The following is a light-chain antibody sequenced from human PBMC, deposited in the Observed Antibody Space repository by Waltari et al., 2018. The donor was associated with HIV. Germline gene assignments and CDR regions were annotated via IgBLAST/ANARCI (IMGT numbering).Light chain of an antibody. V-gene: IGLV1-44*01. J-gene: IGLJ3*02. CDR3: AAWDDSLNGWV. Sequence: QSVLTQPPSASGTPGPRVTISCSGSSSNIGRNTVNWYQQPPGTAPKLLIYSNNQRPSGVPDRFSGSKSGTSASLAISGLQSEDEADYYCAAWDDSLNGWVFGGGTKLTVL. CDR1: SSNIGRNT. CDR2: SNN.